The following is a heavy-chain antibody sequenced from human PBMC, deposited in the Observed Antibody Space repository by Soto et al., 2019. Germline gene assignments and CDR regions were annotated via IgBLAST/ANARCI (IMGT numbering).Heavy chain of an antibody. CDR3: ATSAAGTNYYYGMDV. CDR2: FDPEDGET. J-gene: IGHJ6*02. D-gene: IGHD6-13*01. Sequence: RASVKVSCKVSGYTLTELSMHWVRQAPGKGLEWMGGFDPEDGETIYAQKFQGRVTMTEDTSTDTAYMELSSLRSEDTAVYYCATSAAGTNYYYGMDVWGQGTTVTVSS. CDR1: GYTLTELS. V-gene: IGHV1-24*01.